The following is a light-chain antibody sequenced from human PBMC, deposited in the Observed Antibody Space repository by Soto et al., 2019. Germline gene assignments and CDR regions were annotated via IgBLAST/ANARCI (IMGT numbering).Light chain of an antibody. V-gene: IGKV1-5*03. CDR3: QEYDDYYT. CDR2: KAS. J-gene: IGKJ2*01. Sequence: DIQMTQSPSTLSASVGDRVTITCRASQSISSWLAWYQQKPGKAPKLLIYKASTLESGVPSRFSGSGSGTEFSLTISSLQPDDFATYYCQEYDDYYTFGQRTKLEIK. CDR1: QSISSW.